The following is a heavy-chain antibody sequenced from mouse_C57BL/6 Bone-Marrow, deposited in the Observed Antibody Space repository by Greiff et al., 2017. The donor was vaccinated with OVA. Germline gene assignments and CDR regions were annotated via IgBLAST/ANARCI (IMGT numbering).Heavy chain of an antibody. CDR2: ISSGGSYT. CDR3: ARRGGNYFDY. CDR1: GFTFSSYG. V-gene: IGHV5-6*02. J-gene: IGHJ2*01. Sequence: EVKVVESGGDLVKPGGSLKLSCAASGFTFSSYGMSWVRQTPDKRLEWVATISSGGSYTYYPDSVKGRFTISIDNAKNTLYLQMSSLKSEDTAMYYCARRGGNYFDYWGQGTTLTVSS. D-gene: IGHD1-1*02.